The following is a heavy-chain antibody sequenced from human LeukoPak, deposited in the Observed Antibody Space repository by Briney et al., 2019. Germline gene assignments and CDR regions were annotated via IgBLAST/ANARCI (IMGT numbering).Heavy chain of an antibody. CDR3: ARQRGARIAAAGTELWWFDP. D-gene: IGHD6-13*01. CDR2: IYYSGST. V-gene: IGHV4-59*01. CDR1: GGSISSYY. Sequence: SETLSLTCTVSGGSISSYYWSWIRQPPGKGLEWIGYIYYSGSTNYNPSLKSRVTISVDTSKNQFSLKLSSVTAADTAVYYCARQRGARIAAAGTELWWFDPWGQGTLVTVSS. J-gene: IGHJ5*02.